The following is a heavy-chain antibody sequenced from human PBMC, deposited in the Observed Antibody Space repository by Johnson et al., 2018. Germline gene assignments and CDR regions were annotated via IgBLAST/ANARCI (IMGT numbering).Heavy chain of an antibody. CDR3: ARVQNYGGTASYMDV. CDR1: GFTFSRHA. D-gene: IGHD4/OR15-4a*01. CDR2: ISASGSSP. J-gene: IGHJ6*03. Sequence: EVQLWESGGGLVRPGGPLRLSCAASGFTFSRHAMSWVRQAPGKGLEWVATISASGSSPYYADSVKGRFTISRDNSKNTLYLQRNSLGGEDTALYYCARVQNYGGTASYMDVWGKGTTVTVSS. V-gene: IGHV3-23*01.